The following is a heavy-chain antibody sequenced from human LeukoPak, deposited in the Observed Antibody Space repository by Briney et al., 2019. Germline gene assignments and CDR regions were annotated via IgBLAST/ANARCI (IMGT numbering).Heavy chain of an antibody. Sequence: PSETLSLTCTVSGGSISSYYWSWIRQPPGKGLEWIGYIYYSGSTNYNPSLRSRVTISVDTSKNQFSLKLSSVTAADTAVYYCARDLENPYYDFWSGPSYGMDVWGQGTTVTVSS. J-gene: IGHJ6*02. CDR3: ARDLENPYYDFWSGPSYGMDV. CDR1: GGSISSYY. V-gene: IGHV4-59*01. D-gene: IGHD3-3*01. CDR2: IYYSGST.